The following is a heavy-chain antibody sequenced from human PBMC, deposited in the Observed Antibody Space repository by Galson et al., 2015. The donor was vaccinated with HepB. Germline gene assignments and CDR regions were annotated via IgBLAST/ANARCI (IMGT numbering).Heavy chain of an antibody. D-gene: IGHD2-15*01. J-gene: IGHJ4*02. CDR2: VSNVGNA. CDR1: GYNIGSRA. CDR3: AKDHPSGGWPVFDY. Sequence: SLRLSCAASGYNIGSRAVSWVRQAPGKGPEWIASVSNVGNAYYANSVKGRFTVSRDDSKNTLFPEMNSLRVEDTGVYYCAKDHPSGGWPVFDYWGQGTLVTVAS. V-gene: IGHV3-23*01.